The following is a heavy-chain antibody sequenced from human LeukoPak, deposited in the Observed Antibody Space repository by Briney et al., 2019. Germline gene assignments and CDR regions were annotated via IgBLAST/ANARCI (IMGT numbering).Heavy chain of an antibody. J-gene: IGHJ4*02. V-gene: IGHV3-7*01. CDR3: SSGSGH. D-gene: IGHD3-10*01. CDR1: GFIFRNYW. CDR2: INEDGSEK. Sequence: GGSLRLSCAAAGFIFRNYWMGWVRQAPGKGLEWVANINEDGSEKYYVDSVKGRFIISRDNAKNSLYLQMNILRAEDTAVFYCSSGSGHCGQGSLVTVSS.